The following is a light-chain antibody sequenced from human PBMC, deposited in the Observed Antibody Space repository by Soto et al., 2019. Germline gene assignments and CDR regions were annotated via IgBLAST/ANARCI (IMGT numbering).Light chain of an antibody. J-gene: IGKJ2*01. Sequence: DIQMTQSPSTLSGSVGDRVTITCRASQTISSWLAWYQQKPGKAPKPLIYKASTLKSGVPSRFSGSGSGTEFTLTISSLQPDDFATYYCQHYNAFYTFGQGTKVDIK. CDR3: QHYNAFYT. CDR1: QTISSW. V-gene: IGKV1-5*03. CDR2: KAS.